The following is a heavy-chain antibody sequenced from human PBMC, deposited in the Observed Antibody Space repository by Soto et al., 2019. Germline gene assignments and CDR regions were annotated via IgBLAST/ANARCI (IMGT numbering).Heavy chain of an antibody. CDR3: TRDCANGICYTKFFDY. J-gene: IGHJ4*02. Sequence: GGSLRLSCRTSGFTFGDYAMTWVRQAPGKGLELVGFIRSRAYGGTTEYAASVEGRFTISRDDSRSIAYLQMNSLKTEDTAVYYCTRDCANGICYTKFFDYWGQGTLVTVSS. CDR1: GFTFGDYA. CDR2: IRSRAYGGTT. D-gene: IGHD2-8*01. V-gene: IGHV3-49*04.